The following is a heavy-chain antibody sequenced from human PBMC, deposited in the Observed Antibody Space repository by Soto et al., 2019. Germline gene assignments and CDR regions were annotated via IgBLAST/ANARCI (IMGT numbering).Heavy chain of an antibody. CDR1: GFTFSDYY. D-gene: IGHD6-13*01. V-gene: IGHV3-11*05. Sequence: QVQLVESGGGLVKPGGSLRLSCAASGFTFSDYYMSWIRQAPGKGPEWVSYISSSSSYTNYADSVKGRFTISRDNAKTSLYLQMNSLRAEDTAVYYCARTIAAAGGRRYFDLWGRGTLVTVSS. CDR2: ISSSSSYT. CDR3: ARTIAAAGGRRYFDL. J-gene: IGHJ2*01.